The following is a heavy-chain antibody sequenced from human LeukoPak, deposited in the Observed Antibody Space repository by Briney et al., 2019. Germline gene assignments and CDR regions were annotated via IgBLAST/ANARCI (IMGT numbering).Heavy chain of an antibody. CDR3: AKDASLEWLYSLFDY. J-gene: IGHJ4*02. CDR1: GFTVSSNY. Sequence: GGSLRLSCAASGFTVSSNYMSWVRQAPGKGLEWVSVIYSGGSTYYADSVKGRFTISRDNSKNTLYLQMNSLRAEDTAVYYCAKDASLEWLYSLFDYWGQGTLVTVSS. D-gene: IGHD3-3*01. V-gene: IGHV3-66*01. CDR2: IYSGGST.